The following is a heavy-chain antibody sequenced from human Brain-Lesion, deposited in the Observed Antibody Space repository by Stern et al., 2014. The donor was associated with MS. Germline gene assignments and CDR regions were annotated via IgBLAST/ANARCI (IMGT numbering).Heavy chain of an antibody. Sequence: VQLVESGAELKKPGYSVKVSCKASGGTFSSYTVSWGRKAPGQGLEWMGKIIPILGVANYAPKFQGRVTITADKFTGTAYMEVTSLRSEDTAIYYCTTSPYGLDAWGQGTTVTVSS. V-gene: IGHV1-69*09. CDR3: TTSPYGLDA. D-gene: IGHD1-14*01. CDR1: GGTFSSYT. J-gene: IGHJ6*02. CDR2: IIPILGVA.